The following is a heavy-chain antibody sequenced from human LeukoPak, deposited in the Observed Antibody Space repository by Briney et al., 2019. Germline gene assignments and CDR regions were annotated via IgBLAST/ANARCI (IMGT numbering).Heavy chain of an antibody. CDR2: IIPIFGTA. D-gene: IGHD5-18*01. CDR1: GGTFSSYA. J-gene: IGHJ4*02. CDR3: ARYVDTAHDY. V-gene: IGHV1-69*05. Sequence: SVKVSCKASGGTFSSYAISWVRQAPGQGLEWMGGIIPIFGTANYAQKFQGRVTMTRDTSTSTVYRELSSLRSEDTAVYYCARYVDTAHDYWGQGTLVTVSS.